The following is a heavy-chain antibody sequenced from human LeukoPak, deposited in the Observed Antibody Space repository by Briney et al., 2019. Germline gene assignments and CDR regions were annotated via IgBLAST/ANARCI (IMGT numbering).Heavy chain of an antibody. CDR1: GGSLSGYY. V-gene: IGHV4-34*01. J-gene: IGHJ6*03. D-gene: IGHD1-26*01. CDR2: INHSGIT. CDR3: ARGFEGIVRGASGRRFYYYYMVV. Sequence: SETLSLTCAVYGGSLSGYYWSWVRQPPGQRLEEIGGINHSGITNANPSPKSRVTISVDTSKNQFTLKLSSWPSSAPATYYCARGFEGIVRGASGRRFYYYYMVVWGKGATVTVSS.